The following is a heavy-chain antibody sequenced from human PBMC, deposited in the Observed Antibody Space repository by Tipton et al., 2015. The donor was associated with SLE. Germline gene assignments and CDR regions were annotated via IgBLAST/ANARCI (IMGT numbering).Heavy chain of an antibody. CDR1: GGSISSSSYY. CDR2: IYYSGST. Sequence: TLSLTCTVSGGSISSSSYYWGWIRQPPGKGLEWIGSIYYSGSTYYNPSLKSRVTISVDTSKNQFSLKLSSVTAADTAVYYCARDNFWNRGYYFGGGEDYYYYYMDVCGKGTTVTVSS. J-gene: IGHJ6*03. D-gene: IGHD3-3*01. CDR3: ARDNFWNRGYYFGGGEDYYYYYMDV. V-gene: IGHV4-39*07.